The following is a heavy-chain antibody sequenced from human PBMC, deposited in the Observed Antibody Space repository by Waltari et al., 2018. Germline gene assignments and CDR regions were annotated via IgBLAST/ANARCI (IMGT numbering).Heavy chain of an antibody. CDR2: IYHSGST. CDR3: ARGKAIPDV. Sequence: QVQLQESGPGLVKPSETLSLTCAVSGYSISSGYYWGWIRQPPGKGLEWIGSIYHSGSTYYNPYLKSRVTISVDTSKNQFSLNLSSVTAADTAVYYCARGKAIPDVWGQGTTVTVSS. CDR1: GYSISSGYY. J-gene: IGHJ6*02. V-gene: IGHV4-38-2*01.